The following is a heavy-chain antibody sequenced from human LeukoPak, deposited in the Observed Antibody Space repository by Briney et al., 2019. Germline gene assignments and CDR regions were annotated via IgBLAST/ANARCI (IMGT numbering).Heavy chain of an antibody. D-gene: IGHD6-19*01. CDR1: GYTFTGYY. CDR3: AREQRSGSGWIDTKDLDY. Sequence: GASVKVSCKASGYTFTGYYMHWVRQAPGQGLEWMGWINPNSGGTNYAQKFQGRVTMTRDTSISTAYMELSRLRSDDTAVYYCAREQRSGSGWIDTKDLDYWGQGTLVTVSS. J-gene: IGHJ4*02. V-gene: IGHV1-2*02. CDR2: INPNSGGT.